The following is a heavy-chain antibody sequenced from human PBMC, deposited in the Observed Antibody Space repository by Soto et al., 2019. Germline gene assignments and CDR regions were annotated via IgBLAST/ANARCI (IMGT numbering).Heavy chain of an antibody. J-gene: IGHJ5*02. Sequence: ASVKVSCKASGYTFTSYYMHWVRQAPGQGLEWMGIINPSGGSTSYAQKFQGRVTMTRDTSTSTVYMELSSLRSEDTAVYYCASEYGSGNNWFDPWGQGTLVTVS. D-gene: IGHD3-10*01. CDR3: ASEYGSGNNWFDP. V-gene: IGHV1-46*01. CDR2: INPSGGST. CDR1: GYTFTSYY.